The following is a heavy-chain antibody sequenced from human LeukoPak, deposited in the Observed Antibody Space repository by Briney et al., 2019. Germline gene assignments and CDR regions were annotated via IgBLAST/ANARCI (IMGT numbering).Heavy chain of an antibody. CDR3: ARGTGFDWLTYYYGMDV. D-gene: IGHD3-9*01. V-gene: IGHV4-59*01. CDR1: GGSISSYY. CDR2: IYYSGST. J-gene: IGHJ6*02. Sequence: SETLSLTCTVSGGSISSYYWSWIRQPPGKGLEWIGYIYYSGSTNYNPSLKSRVTISVDTSKNQFSLKLSSVTAADTAVYYCARGTGFDWLTYYYGMDVWGQGTTVTVSS.